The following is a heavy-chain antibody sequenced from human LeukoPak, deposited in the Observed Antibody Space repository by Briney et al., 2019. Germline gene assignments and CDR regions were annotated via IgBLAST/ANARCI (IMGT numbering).Heavy chain of an antibody. CDR3: AKDNRELPYYFDY. Sequence: GGSLRLSCAASGFTFSSYGMHWVRQAPGKGLEWVAGISWNSGSIGYADSVKGRFTISRDNAKNSLYLQMNSLRAEDTALYYCAKDNRELPYYFDYWGQGTLVTVSS. D-gene: IGHD1-26*01. J-gene: IGHJ4*02. V-gene: IGHV3-9*01. CDR1: GFTFSSYG. CDR2: ISWNSGSI.